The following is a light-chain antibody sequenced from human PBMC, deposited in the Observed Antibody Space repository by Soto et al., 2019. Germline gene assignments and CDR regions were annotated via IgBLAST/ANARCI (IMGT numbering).Light chain of an antibody. J-gene: IGKJ3*01. CDR1: QDISKY. CDR2: EAS. CDR3: QQYHSLPFT. V-gene: IGKV1-33*01. Sequence: DIQMTQSPSSLSASVGDRITITCQASQDISKYLIWYQQTPGKAPKFLIYEASNLETGVPARFSGSGSGTDFTFTINSLQPEDIATYYCQQYHSLPFTFGPGTKLDIK.